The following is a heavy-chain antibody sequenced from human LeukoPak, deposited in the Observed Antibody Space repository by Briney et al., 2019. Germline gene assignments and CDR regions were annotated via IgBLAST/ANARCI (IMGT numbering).Heavy chain of an antibody. J-gene: IGHJ4*02. Sequence: APVKVSCKASGYTFTSYYMHWVRQAPGQGLEWMGIINPSGGSTSYAQKFQGRVTMTRDTSTSTVYMELSSLRSEDTAVYYCARGLTMVRGVPRNNFDYWGQGTLVTVSS. CDR1: GYTFTSYY. CDR3: ARGLTMVRGVPRNNFDY. V-gene: IGHV1-46*01. CDR2: INPSGGST. D-gene: IGHD3-10*01.